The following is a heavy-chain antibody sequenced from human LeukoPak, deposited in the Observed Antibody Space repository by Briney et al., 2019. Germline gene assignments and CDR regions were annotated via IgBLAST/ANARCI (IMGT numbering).Heavy chain of an antibody. Sequence: SETLSLTCTVSGGSISSYYWSWIRQPPGKGLEWIGYIYYSGSTNYNPSLKSRVTISVDTSKNQFSLKLSSVTAADTALYFCTGGPLYYMDVWGKGTTVTVSS. CDR2: IYYSGST. CDR1: GGSISSYY. J-gene: IGHJ6*03. CDR3: TGGPLYYMDV. V-gene: IGHV4-59*01.